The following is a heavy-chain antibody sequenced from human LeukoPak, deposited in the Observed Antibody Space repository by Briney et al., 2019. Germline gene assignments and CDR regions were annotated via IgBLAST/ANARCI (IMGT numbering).Heavy chain of an antibody. CDR3: ARFSGSHVPADF. CDR1: GFTFSSYW. D-gene: IGHD1-26*01. CDR2: INSDGSKT. V-gene: IGHV3-74*01. J-gene: IGHJ4*02. Sequence: PGGSLRLSCAASGFTFSSYWMHWVRQAPGKGLVWVSNINSDGSKTNYADSVKGRFTISRDNAKNTLSLQMNSLRAEDTAVYYCARFSGSHVPADFWGQGTLVTVSP.